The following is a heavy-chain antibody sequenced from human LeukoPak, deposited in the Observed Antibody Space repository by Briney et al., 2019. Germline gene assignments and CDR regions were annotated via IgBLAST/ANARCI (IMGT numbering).Heavy chain of an antibody. CDR3: SKDSSSYNWGYMDV. D-gene: IGHD1-20*01. CDR1: GFTFSTHA. CDR2: ICGSDSRK. J-gene: IGHJ6*03. Sequence: GGSLRLSCAASGFTFSTHAMTWVRQAPGKGLEWVSIICGSDSRKYYADSVKGRFTISRDNSKNTLYLQMNSLRAEDTAVYYCSKDSSSYNWGYMDVWGKGTTVIVSS. V-gene: IGHV3-23*01.